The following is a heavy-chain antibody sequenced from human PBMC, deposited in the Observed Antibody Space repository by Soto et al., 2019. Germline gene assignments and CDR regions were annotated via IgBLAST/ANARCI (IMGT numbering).Heavy chain of an antibody. V-gene: IGHV4-59*01. Sequence: SETLSLTCTVSGGSISSYYWSWIRQPPGKGLEWIGYIYYSGSTNYNPSLKSRVTISVDTSKNQFSLKLSSVTAADTAVYYCARDLGYSTARGYSYGMDVWGQGTTVTVSS. CDR2: IYYSGST. CDR1: GGSISSYY. D-gene: IGHD6-13*01. CDR3: ARDLGYSTARGYSYGMDV. J-gene: IGHJ6*02.